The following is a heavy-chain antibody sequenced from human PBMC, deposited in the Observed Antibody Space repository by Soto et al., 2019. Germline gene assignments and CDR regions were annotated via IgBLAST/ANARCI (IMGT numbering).Heavy chain of an antibody. Sequence: GGSLRLFCAASGFTFSSYAMSWVRQAPGKGLEWVSAISGSGGSPYYADSVKGRFTISRDNSKNTLYLQMNSLRAEDTAVYYCAKQGGYFDWPPDYWGQGTPVTVSS. J-gene: IGHJ4*02. V-gene: IGHV3-23*01. CDR3: AKQGGYFDWPPDY. D-gene: IGHD3-9*01. CDR1: GFTFSSYA. CDR2: ISGSGGSP.